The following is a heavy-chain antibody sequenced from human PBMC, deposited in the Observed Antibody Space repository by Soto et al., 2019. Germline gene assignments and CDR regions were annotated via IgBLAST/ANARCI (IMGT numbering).Heavy chain of an antibody. CDR1: GGSISSYY. CDR2: IYTSGST. CDR3: ARDYDFWSGYASDYYYGMDV. V-gene: IGHV4-4*07. D-gene: IGHD3-3*01. Sequence: PSETPSLTCTVSGGSISSYYWSWIRQPAGKGLEWIGRIYTSGSTNYNPSLKSRVTMSVDTSKNQFSLKLSSVTAADTAVYYCARDYDFWSGYASDYYYGMDVWGQGTTVTVSS. J-gene: IGHJ6*02.